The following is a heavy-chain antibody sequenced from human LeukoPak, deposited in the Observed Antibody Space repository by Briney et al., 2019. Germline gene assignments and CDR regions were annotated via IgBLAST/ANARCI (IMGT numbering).Heavy chain of an antibody. D-gene: IGHD4-17*01. J-gene: IGHJ4*02. V-gene: IGHV3-23*01. CDR3: AKDVGRYGDYSRGDDY. Sequence: GGSLRLSCAASGFTFSSYAMSWVRQAPGQGLEWVSAISGSGGSTYYADSVKGRFTISRDNSKNTLYLQMKSLRAEDTAVYYCAKDVGRYGDYSRGDDYWGQGTLVTVSS. CDR2: ISGSGGST. CDR1: GFTFSSYA.